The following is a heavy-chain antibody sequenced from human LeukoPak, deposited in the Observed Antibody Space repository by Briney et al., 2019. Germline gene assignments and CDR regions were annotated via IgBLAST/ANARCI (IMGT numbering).Heavy chain of an antibody. Sequence: PSETRSLTCAVYGGSSSGYYWSWVRQPPGKGLEWIGEINHSGSTNYNPSLKSRVTISVDTSKNQCSLKLSSVTAADTAVYYCARTRIAAAGSDYWGQGTLVTVSS. CDR2: INHSGST. J-gene: IGHJ4*02. D-gene: IGHD6-13*01. CDR3: ARTRIAAAGSDY. CDR1: GGSSSGYY. V-gene: IGHV4-34*01.